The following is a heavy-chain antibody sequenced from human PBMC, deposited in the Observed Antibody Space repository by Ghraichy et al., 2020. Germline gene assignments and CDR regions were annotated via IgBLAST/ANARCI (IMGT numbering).Heavy chain of an antibody. Sequence: VNVSCKASGYTFTGYYMHWVRQAPGQGLEWMGWINPNSGGTNYAQKFQGWVTMTRDTSISTAYMELSRLRSDDTAVYYCARGRTGSTGWFDPWGQGTLVTVSS. J-gene: IGHJ5*02. CDR1: GYTFTGYY. CDR2: INPNSGGT. CDR3: ARGRTGSTGWFDP. V-gene: IGHV1-2*04. D-gene: IGHD7-27*01.